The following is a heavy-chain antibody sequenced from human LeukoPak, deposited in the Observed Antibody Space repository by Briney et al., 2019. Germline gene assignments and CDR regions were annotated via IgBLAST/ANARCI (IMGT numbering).Heavy chain of an antibody. CDR3: ARDPRNYYYYYGMDV. Sequence: ASVKVSCKASGYTFTGYYMHWVRQAPGQGLEWMGRINPNSGGTNYAQKFQGRVTMTRDTSISTAYMELNRLRSDDTAVYYCARDPRNYYYYYGMDVWGQGTTVTVSS. J-gene: IGHJ6*02. CDR2: INPNSGGT. CDR1: GYTFTGYY. D-gene: IGHD7-27*01. V-gene: IGHV1-2*06.